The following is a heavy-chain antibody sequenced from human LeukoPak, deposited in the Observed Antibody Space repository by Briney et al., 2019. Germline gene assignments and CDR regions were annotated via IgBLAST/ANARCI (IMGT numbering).Heavy chain of an antibody. D-gene: IGHD2-8*01. J-gene: IGHJ4*02. CDR2: IYSGGST. CDR3: TRDLSGVNPFDY. V-gene: IGHV3-53*04. Sequence: GGSLRLSCAVSGFTVSSNYMSWVRQPPGKGLEWVSVIYSGGSTYYADSVKGRFTISRHDSRDTLYLQMNSLRVEDTAVYYRTRDLSGVNPFDYWGQGTLVTVSS. CDR1: GFTVSSNY.